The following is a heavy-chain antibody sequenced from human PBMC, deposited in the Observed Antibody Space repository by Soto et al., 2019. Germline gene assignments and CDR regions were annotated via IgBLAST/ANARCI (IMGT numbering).Heavy chain of an antibody. Sequence: SSETLSLTCTVSGCTISNSDWSWIRQSPEKGLEWIGYIYSSGSTNYNPSLKSRVTISVDTSKNQFSLKLSSVTAADTAVYYCARLWFGEPVDYWGQGTLVTVSS. D-gene: IGHD3-10*01. V-gene: IGHV4-59*08. CDR3: ARLWFGEPVDY. J-gene: IGHJ4*02. CDR1: GCTISNSD. CDR2: IYSSGST.